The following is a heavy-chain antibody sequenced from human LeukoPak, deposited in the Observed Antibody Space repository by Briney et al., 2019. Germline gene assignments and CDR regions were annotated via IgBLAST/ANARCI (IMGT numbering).Heavy chain of an antibody. CDR2: IYHLGST. V-gene: IGHV4-38-2*01. CDR1: GGSFSGYY. Sequence: PSETLSLTCAVYGGSFSGYYWGWIRQSPRKGLEWIGSIYHLGSTYYNPSLKSRVTISIDTSKSQFSLRLNSVTAADTAVYYCARSLYSTGPTTDWGQGTLVTVSS. CDR3: ARSLYSTGPTTD. D-gene: IGHD2-8*02. J-gene: IGHJ4*02.